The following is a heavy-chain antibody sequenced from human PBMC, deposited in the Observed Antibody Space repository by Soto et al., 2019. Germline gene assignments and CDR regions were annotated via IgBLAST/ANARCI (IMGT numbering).Heavy chain of an antibody. J-gene: IGHJ6*02. CDR2: ISGYNGNT. CDR1: GYSFTTYG. V-gene: IGHV1-18*01. Sequence: QVQLVQSGGEVKKPGASVKVSCKTSGYSFTTYGISWVRQAPGQGLEWMGWISGYNGNTNYAQKFQGRVTMTTDTSTSTAYMELRSLRSDDTAVYYCAREGPAPYYYCGMDVWGQGSTVAVSS. CDR3: AREGPAPYYYCGMDV.